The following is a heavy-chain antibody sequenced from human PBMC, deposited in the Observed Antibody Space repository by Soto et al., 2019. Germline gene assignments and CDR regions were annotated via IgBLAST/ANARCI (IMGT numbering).Heavy chain of an antibody. V-gene: IGHV1-18*01. CDR2: ISAYNGNT. CDR3: ARESLRLIAVAGMGSEKYFDY. CDR1: GYTFTSYG. Sequence: GASVKVSCKASGYTFTSYGISWVRQAPGQGLEWMGWISAYNGNTNYAQKLQGRVTMTTDTSTSTAYMELRSLRSDDTAVYYCARESLRLIAVAGMGSEKYFDYWGQGTLVTVSS. D-gene: IGHD6-19*01. J-gene: IGHJ4*02.